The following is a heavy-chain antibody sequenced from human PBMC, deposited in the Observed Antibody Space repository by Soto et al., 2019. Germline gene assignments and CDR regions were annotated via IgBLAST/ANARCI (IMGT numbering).Heavy chain of an antibody. CDR1: GFNFRNSA. CDR3: AKDRRAGGNSAFYFDF. CDR2: ISATGGGT. D-gene: IGHD3-16*01. Sequence: PGGSLRLSCAASGFNFRNSAMSWVRQAPGKGLEWVSLISATGGGTYYADSVKGRFTISRDNSHNTLYLQVHSLTAEDTAVYYCAKDRRAGGNSAFYFDFWGQGAQVTVSS. V-gene: IGHV3-23*01. J-gene: IGHJ4*02.